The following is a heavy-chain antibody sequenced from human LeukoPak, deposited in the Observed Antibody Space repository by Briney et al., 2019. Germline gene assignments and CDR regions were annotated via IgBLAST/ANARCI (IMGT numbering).Heavy chain of an antibody. Sequence: GGSLRLSCAASGFTFSSYAMSWVRQAPGKGLEWVSAISGSGGSTYYADSVKGRFTISRDNSKNTLYLQMNSLRAEDTAVYYRAKDPAVRGVIITFYFDYWGQGTLVTVSS. CDR1: GFTFSSYA. CDR2: ISGSGGST. V-gene: IGHV3-23*01. D-gene: IGHD3-10*01. CDR3: AKDPAVRGVIITFYFDY. J-gene: IGHJ4*02.